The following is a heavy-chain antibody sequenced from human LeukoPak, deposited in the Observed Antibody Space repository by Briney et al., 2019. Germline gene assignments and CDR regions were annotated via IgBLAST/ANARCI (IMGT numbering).Heavy chain of an antibody. V-gene: IGHV3-21*04. CDR2: ISSSSSYI. Sequence: GGSLRLSCAASGFTFSSYSMNWVRQAPGKGLEWVSSISSSSSYIYYADSVKGRFTISRDNAKNSLYLQMNSLRAEDTAVYYCAKDAPTYYYGSGSLDYWGQGTLVTASS. D-gene: IGHD3-10*01. J-gene: IGHJ4*02. CDR3: AKDAPTYYYGSGSLDY. CDR1: GFTFSSYS.